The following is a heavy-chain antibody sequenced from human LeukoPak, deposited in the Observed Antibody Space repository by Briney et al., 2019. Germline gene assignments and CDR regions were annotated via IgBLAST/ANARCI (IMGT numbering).Heavy chain of an antibody. Sequence: PGGSLTLSCSASGFTFSAYAMYWARHAPGRGLECVSAISNNGGRAFYADSVKGRFSLSRDNSKNTLYIQMSSLRAEDTAVYFCVKITSVTGGDCWGQGTRLTVSS. J-gene: IGHJ4*02. D-gene: IGHD1-14*01. V-gene: IGHV3-64*05. CDR1: GFTFSAYA. CDR3: VKITSVTGGDC. CDR2: ISNNGGRA.